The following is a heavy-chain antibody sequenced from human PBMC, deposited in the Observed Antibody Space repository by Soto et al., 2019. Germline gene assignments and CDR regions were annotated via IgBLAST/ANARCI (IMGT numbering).Heavy chain of an antibody. V-gene: IGHV4-39*01. CDR1: GGSITSHDYY. J-gene: IGHJ4*02. CDR3: GSGPSTTWIDN. D-gene: IGHD2-2*01. CDR2: IYSACNT. Sequence: SETLSLTCTVSGGSITSHDYYLDWIRHPPGKGLEWIGSIYSACNTYYNPSLRSRLTIFVDTAKNLISLKLSSVTAADSAIYYCGSGPSTTWIDNCGLGTQVNVSS.